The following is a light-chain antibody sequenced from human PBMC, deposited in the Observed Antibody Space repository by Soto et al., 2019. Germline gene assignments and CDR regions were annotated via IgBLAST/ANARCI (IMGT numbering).Light chain of an antibody. CDR1: SSDVGGYNY. CDR2: EVS. CDR3: SSYARNRDIL. V-gene: IGLV2-8*01. J-gene: IGLJ2*01. Sequence: QSVLTQPPSASGSPGQSVAISCTGTSSDVGGYNYVSWYQQHPGKAPKLMIYEVSKRPSGVPDRFSGSKSGRTASLTVSGLQAEDEADYYCSSYARNRDILFGGGTKVTLL.